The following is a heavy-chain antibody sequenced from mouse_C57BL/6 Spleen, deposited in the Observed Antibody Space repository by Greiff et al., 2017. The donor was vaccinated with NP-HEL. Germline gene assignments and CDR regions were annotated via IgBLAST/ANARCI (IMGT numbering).Heavy chain of an antibody. Sequence: QVQLQQPGAELVKPGASVKLSCKASGYTFTSYWMHWVKQRPGQGLEWIGMIHPNSGSTNYNEKFKSKATLTVDKSSSTAYMQLSSLTSEDSAVYYCAMITTVVATSAMDYWGQGTSVTVSS. CDR1: GYTFTSYW. V-gene: IGHV1-64*01. J-gene: IGHJ4*01. CDR3: AMITTVVATSAMDY. D-gene: IGHD1-1*01. CDR2: IHPNSGST.